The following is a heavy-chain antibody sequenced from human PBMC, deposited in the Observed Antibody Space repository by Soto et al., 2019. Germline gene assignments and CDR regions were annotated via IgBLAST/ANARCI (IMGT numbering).Heavy chain of an antibody. V-gene: IGHV3-23*01. CDR2: ISGSGGST. Sequence: EVQLLESGGGLVQPGGSLRLSCAASGFTFSSYAMSWVRQAPGKGLEWVSAISGSGGSTYYADSVKGRFTISRYNSKNTLYLQMNSLRAEDTAVYYCAKDLGLAGRVDYWGQGTLVTVSS. D-gene: IGHD6-19*01. CDR1: GFTFSSYA. CDR3: AKDLGLAGRVDY. J-gene: IGHJ4*02.